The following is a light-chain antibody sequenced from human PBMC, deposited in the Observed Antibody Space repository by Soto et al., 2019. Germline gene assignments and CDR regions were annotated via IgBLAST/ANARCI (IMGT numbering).Light chain of an antibody. CDR2: EVS. J-gene: IGLJ2*01. CDR1: SSDIGAHNF. Sequence: QSALTQPASVSGSSGQSITISCTGTSSDIGAHNFVSWYQQHPGKAPKLIFYEVSNRPPGLSDRFSGSKSGTTASLTISGLQAEDEADYFCSSYTTNKTLLFGGGTKLTVL. CDR3: SSYTTNKTLL. V-gene: IGLV2-14*01.